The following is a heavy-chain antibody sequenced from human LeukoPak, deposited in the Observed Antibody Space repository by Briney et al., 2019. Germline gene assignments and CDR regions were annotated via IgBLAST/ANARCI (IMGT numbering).Heavy chain of an antibody. D-gene: IGHD3-9*01. J-gene: IGHJ4*02. V-gene: IGHV3-33*01. CDR3: ARGLRYFDWLQNYYFDY. Sequence: GGSLRLSCAASGFTFISLGMHGVGQAQGKGWEGVAVIWYDGSNKYYADSVKGRFTISRDNSKNTLYLQMNSLRAEDTAVYYCARGLRYFDWLQNYYFDYWGQGTLVTVSS. CDR1: GFTFISLG. CDR2: IWYDGSNK.